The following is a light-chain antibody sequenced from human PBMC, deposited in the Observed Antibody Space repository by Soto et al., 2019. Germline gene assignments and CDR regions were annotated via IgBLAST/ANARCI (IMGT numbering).Light chain of an antibody. CDR3: SSYTTSHTLV. CDR1: SSDVGASDF. V-gene: IGLV2-14*01. Sequence: QSALTQPASVSESPGQSITISCTGTSSDVGASDFVSWYQQHPGKAPELIIYEIFNRPSGVSNRFSGSKSGNTASLTISGLQAEDDSDYYCSSYTTSHTLVFGGGTKVTVL. J-gene: IGLJ2*01. CDR2: EIF.